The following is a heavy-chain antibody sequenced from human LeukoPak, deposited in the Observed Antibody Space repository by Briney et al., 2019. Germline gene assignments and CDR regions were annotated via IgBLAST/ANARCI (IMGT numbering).Heavy chain of an antibody. D-gene: IGHD3-10*01. V-gene: IGHV4-30-2*01. CDR1: DGSISSGGYY. J-gene: IGHJ6*03. CDR2: IYQSGST. CDR3: ARHNPYGSGSYHYCYYMDV. Sequence: PSQTLSLTCTVSDGSISSGGYYWSWIRQTPGKGLEWIGYIYQSGSTYYNPSLKSRVNISVDRSKNQFSLKLSSVTAADTAVYYCARHNPYGSGSYHYCYYMDVWSKGTTVTVSS.